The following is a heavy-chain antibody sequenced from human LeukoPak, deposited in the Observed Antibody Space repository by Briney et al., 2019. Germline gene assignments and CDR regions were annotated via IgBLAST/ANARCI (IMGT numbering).Heavy chain of an antibody. Sequence: TSETLSLTCTVSGGSISSSSYYWGWIRQPPGKGLEWIGSIYYSGSTYYNPSLKSRVTISVDTSKNQFSLKLSSVTAADTAVYYCAGFWSGPPPQRGYWGQGTLVTVSS. D-gene: IGHD3-3*01. CDR1: GGSISSSSYY. CDR3: AGFWSGPPPQRGY. V-gene: IGHV4-39*07. CDR2: IYYSGST. J-gene: IGHJ4*02.